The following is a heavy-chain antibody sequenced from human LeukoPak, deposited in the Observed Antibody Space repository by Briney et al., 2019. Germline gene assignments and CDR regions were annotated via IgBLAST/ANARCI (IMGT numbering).Heavy chain of an antibody. CDR3: ASLTCSGGSCVFYYFDY. D-gene: IGHD2-15*01. J-gene: IGHJ4*02. CDR2: INHSGST. Sequence: NPSETLSLTCAVYGGSFSGYYWSWIRQPPGKGLEWIGEINHSGSTNYNPSLKSRVTISVDTSKNQFSLKLSSVTAADTAVYYCASLTCSGGSCVFYYFDYWGQGTLVTVSS. V-gene: IGHV4-34*01. CDR1: GGSFSGYY.